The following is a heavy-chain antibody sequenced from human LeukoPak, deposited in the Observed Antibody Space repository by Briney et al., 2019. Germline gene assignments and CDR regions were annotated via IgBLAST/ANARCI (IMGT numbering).Heavy chain of an antibody. CDR2: ISGSGGST. CDR3: AKGRIQLSDYYFDY. D-gene: IGHD5-18*01. CDR1: GFTFSSYA. Sequence: GGSLRLSCAASGFTFSSYAMSWVRQAPGKGLEWVSAISGSGGSTYYADSVEGRFTISRDNSKNTLYLQMNSLRAEDTAVYYCAKGRIQLSDYYFDYWGQGTLVTVSS. J-gene: IGHJ4*02. V-gene: IGHV3-23*01.